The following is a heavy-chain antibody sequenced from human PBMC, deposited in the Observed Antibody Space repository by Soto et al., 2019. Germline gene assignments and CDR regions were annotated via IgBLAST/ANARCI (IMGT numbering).Heavy chain of an antibody. CDR3: ARDRLSGPYYSYYLDV. CDR1: GFTVSSNY. J-gene: IGHJ6*03. Sequence: EVQLVESGGGLVQPGGSLRLSGAASGFTVSSNYMSWVRQAPGKGLEWVSVIYSGGSTYYADSVKGRFTISRDNSKNTLYLQMNSLRAEDTAVYYCARDRLSGPYYSYYLDVWGKGTTVTVSS. CDR2: IYSGGST. D-gene: IGHD6-25*01. V-gene: IGHV3-66*01.